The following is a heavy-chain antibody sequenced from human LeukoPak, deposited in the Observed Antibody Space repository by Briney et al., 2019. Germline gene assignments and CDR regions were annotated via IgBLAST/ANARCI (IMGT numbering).Heavy chain of an antibody. CDR2: IYYSGST. D-gene: IGHD2-2*01. CDR3: AREVVSAAMDYYFDY. CDR1: GGSISSGGYY. V-gene: IGHV4-31*03. J-gene: IGHJ4*02. Sequence: SETLSLTCTVSGGSISSGGYYWSWIRQHPGKGLEWIGYIYYSGSTYYNPSPKSRVTISVDTSKNQFPLKLSSVTAADTAVYYCAREVVSAAMDYYFDYWGQGTLVTVSS.